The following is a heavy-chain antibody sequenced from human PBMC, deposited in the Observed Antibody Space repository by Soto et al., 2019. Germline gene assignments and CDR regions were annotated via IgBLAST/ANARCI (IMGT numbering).Heavy chain of an antibody. CDR2: ITGDGYPT. D-gene: IGHD2-21*01. CDR3: ANGSSRDGYS. CDR1: RFTFTNYV. Sequence: GGSLRLYCAASRFTFTNYVMTWVRQAPGKGLEWVSSITGDGYPTFHADSVKGRFTITRDNPKNTVFLQLNSLRAEDTAIYYCANGSSRDGYSWGQGTLVTVSS. V-gene: IGHV3-23*01. J-gene: IGHJ5*02.